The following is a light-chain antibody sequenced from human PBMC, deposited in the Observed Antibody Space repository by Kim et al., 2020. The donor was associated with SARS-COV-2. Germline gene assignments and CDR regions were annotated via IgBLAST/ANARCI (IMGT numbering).Light chain of an antibody. CDR2: ESN. V-gene: IGLV1-44*01. CDR3: ASWDDGLNGYVV. Sequence: VTISRSQTRPNNGSNTVSWYQQFPGTAPQHLIHESNQRPSGVPDLFSGARSGTSASLAIRGLQSEDEADYYCASWDDGLNGYVVFGGGTQLTVL. J-gene: IGLJ2*01. CDR1: RPNNGSNT.